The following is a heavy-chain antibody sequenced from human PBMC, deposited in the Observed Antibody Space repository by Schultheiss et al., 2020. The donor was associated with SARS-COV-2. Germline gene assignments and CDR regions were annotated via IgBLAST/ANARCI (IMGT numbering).Heavy chain of an antibody. J-gene: IGHJ4*02. V-gene: IGHV3-11*06. CDR2: ISSSSSYI. CDR1: GFTFSDYY. D-gene: IGHD6-6*01. Sequence: GESLKISCAASGFTFSDYYMSWIRQAPGKGLEWVSSISSSSSYIYYADSVKGRFTISRDNAKNSLYLQMNSLRDEDTAVYYCARRVSVDYWGQGTLVTVSS. CDR3: ARRVSVDY.